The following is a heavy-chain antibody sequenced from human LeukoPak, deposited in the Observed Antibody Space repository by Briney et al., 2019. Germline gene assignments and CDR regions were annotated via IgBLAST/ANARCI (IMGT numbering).Heavy chain of an antibody. Sequence: SSETLSLTCAVYGGSFSGYYWSWIREPPGKGLEWIGEINHSESTNYNPSLKSRVTLSVDTSKNQFSLKLSSVTAADTAVYFCARSADLDVYYDFWSGYRYWGQGTLVTVSS. J-gene: IGHJ4*02. V-gene: IGHV4-34*01. CDR3: ARSADLDVYYDFWSGYRY. CDR1: GGSFSGYY. D-gene: IGHD3-3*01. CDR2: INHSEST.